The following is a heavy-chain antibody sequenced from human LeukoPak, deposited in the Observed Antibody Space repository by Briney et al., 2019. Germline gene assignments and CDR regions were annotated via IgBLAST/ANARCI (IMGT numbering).Heavy chain of an antibody. D-gene: IGHD3-10*01. V-gene: IGHV4-4*07. CDR3: ARDDYGSGSYSTFDY. CDR2: IYTSGST. J-gene: IGHJ4*02. Sequence: SETLSLTCTVSGGSISSYYWSWIRQPAGKGLEWIGRIYTSGSTNYNPSLKSRVTMSVDTSKNQFSLKLSSVTAADTAVYYCARDDYGSGSYSTFDYWAQGTLVTVSS. CDR1: GGSISSYY.